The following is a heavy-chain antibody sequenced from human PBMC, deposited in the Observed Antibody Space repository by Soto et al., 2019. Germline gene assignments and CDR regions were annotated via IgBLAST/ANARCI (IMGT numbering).Heavy chain of an antibody. CDR3: VRDVTNISLTCHFTAAGHLDS. J-gene: IGHJ4*02. CDR2: NFYSGNT. D-gene: IGHD6-13*01. V-gene: IGHV4-30-4*01. CDR1: GGSVSSDDYY. Sequence: QVQLQESGPRLVKPSQTLSLTCTVSGGSVSSDDYYWNWIRQPPGEGLEWIGYNFYSGNTYYNPALKSRVTISVDTSKNQFSLTLTSVTDADTALYYGVRDVTNISLTCHFTAAGHLDSWGQGVLVTVSS.